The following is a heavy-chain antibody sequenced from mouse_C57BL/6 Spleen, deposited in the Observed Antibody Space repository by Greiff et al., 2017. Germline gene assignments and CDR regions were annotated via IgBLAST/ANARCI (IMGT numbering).Heavy chain of an antibody. Sequence: QVHVKQSGAELVKPGASVKISCKASGYAFSSYWMNWVKQRPGKGLEWIGQIYPGDGDTNYNGKFKGKATLTADKSSSTAYMQLSSLTSEDSAVYFCARSEKYYGNYYFDYWGQGTTLTVSS. D-gene: IGHD2-1*01. J-gene: IGHJ2*01. CDR2: IYPGDGDT. CDR3: ARSEKYYGNYYFDY. CDR1: GYAFSSYW. V-gene: IGHV1-80*01.